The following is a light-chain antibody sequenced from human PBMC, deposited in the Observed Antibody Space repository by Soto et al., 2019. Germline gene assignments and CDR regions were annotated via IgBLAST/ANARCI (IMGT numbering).Light chain of an antibody. CDR3: TSYTSITTVV. CDR1: SNDVGGYNY. V-gene: IGLV2-14*03. Sequence: QSALTQPASVSGSPGQSITISCTGTSNDVGGYNYVSWYQHHPGKAPKLMIYDVTNRPSGNSNRFSGSKSGNTASLTISGLQAEDEADYYCTSYTSITTVVFGGGTKLTVL. J-gene: IGLJ2*01. CDR2: DVT.